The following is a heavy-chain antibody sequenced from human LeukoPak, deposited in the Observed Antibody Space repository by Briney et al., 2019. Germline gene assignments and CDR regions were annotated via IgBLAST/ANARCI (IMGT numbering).Heavy chain of an antibody. J-gene: IGHJ3*02. D-gene: IGHD6-13*01. CDR3: ARQGSSSSQGAFDI. CDR2: VYYSGNT. V-gene: IGHV4-39*01. CDR1: GGSISSSSYY. Sequence: SETLSLTCTVSGGSISSSSYYWGWIRQPPGKGLEWIGSVYYSGNTYYNPSLKSRLTISVDTSKNQFSLKLSSVTAADTAVYYCARQGSSSSQGAFDIWGQGTMVTVSS.